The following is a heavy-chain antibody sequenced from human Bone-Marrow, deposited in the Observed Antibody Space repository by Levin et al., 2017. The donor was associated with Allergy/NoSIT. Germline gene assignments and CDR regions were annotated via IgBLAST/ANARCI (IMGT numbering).Heavy chain of an antibody. J-gene: IGHJ1*01. V-gene: IGHV4-38-2*01. D-gene: IGHD3-22*01. CDR1: GYSISSGYY. Sequence: SETLSLTCAVSGYSISSGYYWGWIRQPPGKGLEWIGSIYHSGSTYYNPSLKSRVTISVDTSKNQFSLKLSSVTAADTAVYYCARVWRGNYYDSSGYYHGYFQHWGQGTLVTVSS. CDR2: IYHSGST. CDR3: ARVWRGNYYDSSGYYHGYFQH.